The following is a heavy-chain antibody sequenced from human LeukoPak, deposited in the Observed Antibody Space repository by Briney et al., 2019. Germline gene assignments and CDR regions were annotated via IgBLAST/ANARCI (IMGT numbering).Heavy chain of an antibody. J-gene: IGHJ4*02. Sequence: GGSLRLSCAASGFTFSSYEMNWVRQAPGKGLEWVSYISSSGSTIYYADSVKGRFTISRDSAKNSLYLQMNSLRAEDTAVYYCARGPYSSNRYVDYWGQGTLVTVAS. CDR3: ARGPYSSNRYVDY. D-gene: IGHD6-13*01. CDR1: GFTFSSYE. V-gene: IGHV3-48*03. CDR2: ISSSGSTI.